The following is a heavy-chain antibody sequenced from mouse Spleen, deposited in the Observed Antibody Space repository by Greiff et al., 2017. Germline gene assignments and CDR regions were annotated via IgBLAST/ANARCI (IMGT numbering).Heavy chain of an antibody. Sequence: VKLMESGPGLVQPSQSLSITCTVSGFSLTSYGVHWVRQSPGKGLEWLGVIWSGGSTDYNAAFISRLSISKDNSKSQVFFKMNSLQADDTAIYYCARNSRSPARLGWYFDVWGAGTTVTVSS. V-gene: IGHV2-2*01. CDR3: ARNSRSPARLGWYFDV. D-gene: IGHD1-2*01. J-gene: IGHJ1*01. CDR2: IWSGGST. CDR1: GFSLTSYG.